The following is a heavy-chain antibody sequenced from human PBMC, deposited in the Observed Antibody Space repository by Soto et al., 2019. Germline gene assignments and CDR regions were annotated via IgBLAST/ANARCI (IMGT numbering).Heavy chain of an antibody. Sequence: QVQLQQSGPGLVKPSQTLSLTCAISGDSVSSNIAAWNWIRQSPLRGLEWLGRAYYRSKWYIDYTVSVKSRMHINADTSQNQVTLPLTAVTPDDTGVYYCAGGYTSGLHDFWGQGTLVTVSS. J-gene: IGHJ4*02. CDR3: AGGYTSGLHDF. D-gene: IGHD5-12*01. V-gene: IGHV6-1*01. CDR2: AYYRSKWYI. CDR1: GDSVSSNIAA.